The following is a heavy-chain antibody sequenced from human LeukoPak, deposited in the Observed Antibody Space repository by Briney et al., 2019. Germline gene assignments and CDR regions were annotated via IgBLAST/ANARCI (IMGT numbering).Heavy chain of an antibody. V-gene: IGHV3-30-3*01. CDR3: ARERPNYGMDV. J-gene: IGHJ6*02. CDR2: ISYDGSNK. CDR1: GFTFSSYW. Sequence: GGSLRLSWAASGFTFSSYWMTWVRQAPGNGLEWVAVISYDGSNKYYADSVKGRFTISRDNSKNTLYLQMNSLRAEDTAVYYCARERPNYGMDVWGQGTTVTVSS.